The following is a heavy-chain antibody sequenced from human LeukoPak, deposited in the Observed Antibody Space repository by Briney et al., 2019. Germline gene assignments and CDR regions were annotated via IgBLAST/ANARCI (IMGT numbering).Heavy chain of an antibody. J-gene: IGHJ4*02. CDR1: GFTVSSNY. CDR2: IYSGGST. CDR3: AKGTVYDSSGYYYVY. V-gene: IGHV3-53*01. Sequence: GGSLRLSCAASGFTVSSNYMSWVRQAPGKGLEWVSVIYSGGSTYYADSVKGRFTISRDNSKNTLYLQMNSLRAEDTAVYYCAKGTVYDSSGYYYVYWGQGTLVTVSS. D-gene: IGHD3-22*01.